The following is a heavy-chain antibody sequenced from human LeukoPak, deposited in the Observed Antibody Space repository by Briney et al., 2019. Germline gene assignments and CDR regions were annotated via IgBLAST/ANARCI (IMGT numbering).Heavy chain of an antibody. Sequence: SETLSLTCTVSGYSISSGYYWGWIRQPPGKGLEWIGSIYHSGSSYNNPSLKSRVTISVDTSKNQFSLNLSSVTAADTAMYYCARRAYYYYMDVWGKGTTVTVS. CDR3: ARRAYYYYMDV. J-gene: IGHJ6*03. V-gene: IGHV4-38-2*02. CDR1: GYSISSGYY. CDR2: IYHSGSS.